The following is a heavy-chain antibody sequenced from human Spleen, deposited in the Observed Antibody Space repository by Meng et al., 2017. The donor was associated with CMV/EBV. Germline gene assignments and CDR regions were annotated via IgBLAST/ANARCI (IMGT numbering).Heavy chain of an antibody. V-gene: IGHV3-48*03. J-gene: IGHJ4*02. Sequence: GGSLRLSCAASGFTFSTYEMNWVRQAPGKGLEWVSYISSSGNIIHYADSVKGRFTISRDNTKNSLYLQMNSLRAEDTAVYYCASREGGYWGQGTLVTVSS. CDR1: GFTFSTYE. D-gene: IGHD1-26*01. CDR2: ISSSGNII. CDR3: ASREGGY.